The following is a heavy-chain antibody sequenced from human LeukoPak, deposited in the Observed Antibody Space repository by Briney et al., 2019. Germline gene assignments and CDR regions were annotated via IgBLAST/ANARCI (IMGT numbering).Heavy chain of an antibody. V-gene: IGHV1-8*01. Sequence: ASVKVSCKASGYTFTSYDINWVRQAPGQGLEWMGWMNPKSTHTGYAQKFQGRVTMTRNTPISTAYVELRSLRSEDTAVYYCARVAFDYGSGSYLFDYWGQGTLVTVSS. CDR3: ARVAFDYGSGSYLFDY. CDR2: MNPKSTHT. D-gene: IGHD3-10*01. J-gene: IGHJ4*02. CDR1: GYTFTSYD.